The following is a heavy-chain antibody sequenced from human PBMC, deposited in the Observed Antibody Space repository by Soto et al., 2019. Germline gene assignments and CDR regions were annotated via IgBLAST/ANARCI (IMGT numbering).Heavy chain of an antibody. V-gene: IGHV3-33*01. D-gene: IGHD2-2*01. CDR2: IWNEGSNK. Sequence: QVQLVESGGGVVQPGRSLRLSCAASGFTFSSYGMHWVRQAPGKGLEWVAVIWNEGSNKYYADSGKGRFTTSRDNSKNTLYLQMNSLKAEDAAVYSCTRDGDLGYCSSTSCFAENWFDPWGQGTLVTVAS. CDR3: TRDGDLGYCSSTSCFAENWFDP. J-gene: IGHJ5*02. CDR1: GFTFSSYG.